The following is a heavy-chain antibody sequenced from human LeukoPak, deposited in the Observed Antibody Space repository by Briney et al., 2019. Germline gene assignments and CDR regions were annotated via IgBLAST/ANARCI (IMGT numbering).Heavy chain of an antibody. V-gene: IGHV3-23*01. D-gene: IGHD2-15*01. CDR1: GFTFSSYA. Sequence: PGGSLRLSSAASGFTFSSYAMSWVRQAPGKGLEWVSAISGSGGSTYYADSVKGRFTISRDNSKNTLYLQMNSLRAEDTAVYYCAKDTGYCSGGSCYSRWFDPWGQGTLVTVSS. CDR2: ISGSGGST. CDR3: AKDTGYCSGGSCYSRWFDP. J-gene: IGHJ5*02.